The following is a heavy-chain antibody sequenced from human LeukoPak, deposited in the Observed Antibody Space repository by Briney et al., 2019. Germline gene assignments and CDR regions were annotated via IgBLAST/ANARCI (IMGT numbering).Heavy chain of an antibody. CDR2: IHYSGNT. CDR1: GGSIRSYY. D-gene: IGHD2-21*02. CDR3: ATVTGDF. V-gene: IGHV4-59*01. J-gene: IGHJ4*02. Sequence: SETLSLTCTVSGGSIRSYYWSWIRQPPGKGLEWFGNIHYSGNTNYNPSLRSRVTMSLDTSKNQVSLNLSSVTEADTAVYYCATVTGDFWGQETLVTV.